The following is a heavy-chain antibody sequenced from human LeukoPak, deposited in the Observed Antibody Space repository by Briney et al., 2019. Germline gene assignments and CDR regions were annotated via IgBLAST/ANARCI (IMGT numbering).Heavy chain of an antibody. CDR1: GRSISSYY. J-gene: IGHJ4*02. Sequence: SETLSLTCTVSGRSISSYYWSWIRQPPGKGLEWIGYIYYSGSTNYNPSLKSRVTISVDTSKIQFSLKLSSVTAADTAVYYCARGYYGSGSYLGFDYWGQGTLVTVSS. CDR2: IYYSGST. V-gene: IGHV4-59*01. D-gene: IGHD3-10*01. CDR3: ARGYYGSGSYLGFDY.